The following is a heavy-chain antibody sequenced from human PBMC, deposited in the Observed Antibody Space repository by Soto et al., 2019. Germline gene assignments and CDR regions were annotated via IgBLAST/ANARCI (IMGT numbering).Heavy chain of an antibody. CDR1: GFTFSSYA. CDR3: AREAPYYDFWSGAPFDP. CDR2: ISYDGSDK. D-gene: IGHD3-3*01. Sequence: GGSLRLSCAASGFTFSSYAMHWVRQAPGKGLEWVAVISYDGSDKYYADSVKGRFTISRDNSKSTLYLQMNSLRAEDTAVYYCAREAPYYDFWSGAPFDPWGQGTLVTVSS. V-gene: IGHV3-30-3*01. J-gene: IGHJ5*02.